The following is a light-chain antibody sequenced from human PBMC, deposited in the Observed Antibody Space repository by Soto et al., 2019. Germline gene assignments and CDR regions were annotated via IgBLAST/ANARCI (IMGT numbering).Light chain of an antibody. CDR3: QQSYITPAG. CDR1: QSISTH. V-gene: IGKV1-39*01. J-gene: IGKJ4*01. CDR2: AAS. Sequence: DIQMTHSPSSLSSSVVYRVTITCRASQSISTHLNWYQQKPGKAPNLLIYAASSLQSGVPSRFSGSGSGTDFTLTISSLQPEDFATYFCQQSYITPAGFGGGTKVDIK.